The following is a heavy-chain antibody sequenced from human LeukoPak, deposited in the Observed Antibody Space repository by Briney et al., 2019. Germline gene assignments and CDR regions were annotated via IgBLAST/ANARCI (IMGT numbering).Heavy chain of an antibody. CDR1: GFTFSSYS. J-gene: IGHJ4*02. CDR3: AKTGTGPYSGSDY. Sequence: GGSLRLSCAASGFTFSSYSMNWVRQAPGKGLEWVSSITSSSSYIYYADSVKGRFTISRDNAKNSLYLQMNSLRAEDTAVYYCAKTGTGPYSGSDYWGQGTLVTVSS. CDR2: ITSSSSYI. V-gene: IGHV3-21*04. D-gene: IGHD1-26*01.